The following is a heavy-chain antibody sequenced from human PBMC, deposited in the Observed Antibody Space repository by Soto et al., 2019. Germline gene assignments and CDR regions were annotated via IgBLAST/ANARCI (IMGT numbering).Heavy chain of an antibody. J-gene: IGHJ4*02. CDR3: AREGVYYYDSSGYYGNFDY. CDR2: ISSSSSTT. Sequence: GGSLRLSCAASGFTFSSYSMNWVRQAPGKGLEWVSYISSSSSTTYYADSVKGRFTISRDNSKNTLYLQMNSLRAEDTAVYYCAREGVYYYDSSGYYGNFDYWGQGTLVTVSS. CDR1: GFTFSSYS. V-gene: IGHV3-48*01. D-gene: IGHD3-22*01.